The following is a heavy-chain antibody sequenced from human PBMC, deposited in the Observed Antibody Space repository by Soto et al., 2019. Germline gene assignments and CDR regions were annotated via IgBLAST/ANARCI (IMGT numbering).Heavy chain of an antibody. CDR2: IIPIFGTA. V-gene: IGHV1-69*06. D-gene: IGHD6-6*01. CDR1: GGTFSSYA. J-gene: IGHJ6*02. Sequence: ASVKVSCKASGGTFSSYAISWVRQAPGQGLEWMGGIIPIFGTANYAQKFQGRVTITADKSTSTAYMELSSLRSEDTAVYYCARGGGVTRIAARRDHYYYYGMDVWGQGTTVTVSS. CDR3: ARGGGVTRIAARRDHYYYYGMDV.